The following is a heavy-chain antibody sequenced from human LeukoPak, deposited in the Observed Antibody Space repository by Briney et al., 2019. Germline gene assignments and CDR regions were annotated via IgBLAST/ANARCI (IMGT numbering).Heavy chain of an antibody. CDR2: INHSGST. Sequence: SETLSLTCTVSGGSISSSSYYWGWIRRPPGKGLEWIGEINHSGSTNYNPSLKSRVTISVDTSKNQFSLKLSSVTAADTAVYYCARAQQVVATTLYYYYYYMDVWGKGTTVTVSS. V-gene: IGHV4-39*07. CDR1: GGSISSSSYY. CDR3: ARAQQVVATTLYYYYYYMDV. D-gene: IGHD2-15*01. J-gene: IGHJ6*03.